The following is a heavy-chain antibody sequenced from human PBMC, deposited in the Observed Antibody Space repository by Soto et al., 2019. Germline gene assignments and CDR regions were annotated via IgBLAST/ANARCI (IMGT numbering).Heavy chain of an antibody. CDR3: ARDPPGEYGDYIDY. J-gene: IGHJ4*02. CDR1: GFTFSSYS. Sequence: GGSLRLSCAASGFTFSSYSMNWVRQAPGKGLEWVSYISSSSSTIYYADSVKGRFTISRDNAKNSLYLQMNSLRAEDTAVYYCARDPPGEYGDYIDYWGQGTLVTVSS. V-gene: IGHV3-48*01. CDR2: ISSSSSTI. D-gene: IGHD4-17*01.